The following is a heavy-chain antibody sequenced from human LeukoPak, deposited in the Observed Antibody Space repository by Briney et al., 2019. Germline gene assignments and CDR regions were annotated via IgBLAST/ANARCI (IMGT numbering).Heavy chain of an antibody. CDR3: ARSLPFGVAKASDWFDP. CDR2: IYHSGST. V-gene: IGHV4-38-2*01. Sequence: SETLSLTCAVSGYSLSSGYYWGWIRQPPGKGLEWIGSIYHSGSTYYNPSLKSRVTISVDTAKNQFSLKLSSVTAADTAVYYCARSLPFGVAKASDWFDPWGQGTLVTVSS. CDR1: GYSLSSGYY. J-gene: IGHJ5*02. D-gene: IGHD3-3*01.